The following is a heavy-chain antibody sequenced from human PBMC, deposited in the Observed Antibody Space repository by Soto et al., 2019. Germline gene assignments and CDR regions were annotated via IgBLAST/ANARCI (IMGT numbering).Heavy chain of an antibody. CDR1: GFTFSSYA. D-gene: IGHD6-19*01. CDR2: ISGSGGST. CDR3: AKDPQRGYSSGWYEGY. Sequence: EVQLLESGGGLVQPGGSLRLSCAASGFTFSSYAMSWVRQAPGKGLEWVSAISGSGGSTYYADSVKGRFTISRDNSKNTLCLQMNSPRAEDTAVYYCAKDPQRGYSSGWYEGYWGQGTLVTVSS. J-gene: IGHJ1*01. V-gene: IGHV3-23*01.